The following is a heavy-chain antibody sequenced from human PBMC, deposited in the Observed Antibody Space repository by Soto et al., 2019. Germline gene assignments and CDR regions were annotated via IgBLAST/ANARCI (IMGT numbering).Heavy chain of an antibody. V-gene: IGHV4-30-2*05. CDR2: IYHSGSP. CDR3: AGRYGGNFDY. J-gene: IGHJ4*02. D-gene: IGHD2-15*01. CDR1: GGSISSGGYS. Sequence: TLSLTCAVSGGSISSGGYSWSWIRQPPGKGLEWIGYIYHSGSPYYNPSLKSRVTISVDTSKNQFSLKLSSVTAADTAVYYCAGRYGGNFDYWGQGTLVTVSS.